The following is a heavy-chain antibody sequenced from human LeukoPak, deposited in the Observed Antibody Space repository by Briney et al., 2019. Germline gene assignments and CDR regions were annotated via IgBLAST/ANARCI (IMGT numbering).Heavy chain of an antibody. D-gene: IGHD3-3*01. CDR1: GFTFSSYW. CDR2: INTDGSST. CDR3: ARDEGYDFWSGYYQDY. Sequence: QTGGSLRLSCAASGFTFSSYWMHWVRQAPGKGLVWVSRINTDGSSTTYADSVKGRFTISRDNAKNTLYLQMNSLRAEDTAVYYCARDEGYDFWSGYYQDYWGQGTLVTVSS. J-gene: IGHJ4*02. V-gene: IGHV3-74*01.